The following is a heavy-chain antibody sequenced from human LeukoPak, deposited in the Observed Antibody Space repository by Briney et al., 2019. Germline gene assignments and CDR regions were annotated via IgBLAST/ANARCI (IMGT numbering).Heavy chain of an antibody. Sequence: ASVKVSCKASGYTFTSYDINWVRQATGQGLEWMGWMNPNSGNTGYAQKFQGRVTMTRNTSISTAYMELRSLRSDDTAVYYCARGRYCSSTSCYKVYYYYMDVWGKGTTVTVSS. J-gene: IGHJ6*03. CDR1: GYTFTSYD. D-gene: IGHD2-2*02. CDR3: ARGRYCSSTSCYKVYYYYMDV. V-gene: IGHV1-8*01. CDR2: MNPNSGNT.